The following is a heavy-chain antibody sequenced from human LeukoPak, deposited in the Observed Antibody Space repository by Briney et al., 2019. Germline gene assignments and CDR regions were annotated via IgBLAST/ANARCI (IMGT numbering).Heavy chain of an antibody. CDR1: GASIISDTYY. D-gene: IGHD4-17*01. J-gene: IGHJ2*01. V-gene: IGHV4-39*07. Sequence: PSETLSPTCTVSGASIISDTYYWGWIRQPPGKGLEWIGSIYYSGSTYYSPSLKSRVTMSVDTSTNQFSLKLISVTAADTAVYYCARTTTVTYYWYFDVWGRGTLVSVSS. CDR3: ARTTTVTYYWYFDV. CDR2: IYYSGST.